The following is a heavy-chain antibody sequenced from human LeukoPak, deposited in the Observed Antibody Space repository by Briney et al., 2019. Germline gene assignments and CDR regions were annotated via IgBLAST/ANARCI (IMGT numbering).Heavy chain of an antibody. CDR3: ARGVYYDFWSGYYDAFDI. J-gene: IGHJ3*02. CDR1: GYTFTSYG. V-gene: IGHV1-18*01. D-gene: IGHD3-3*01. Sequence: ASVKVSCKASGYTFTSYGISWVRQAPGQGLEWMGWISAYNGNTNYAQKLQGRVTVTTDTSTSTAYMELRSLRSDDTAVYYCARGVYYDFWSGYYDAFDIWGQGTMVTVSS. CDR2: ISAYNGNT.